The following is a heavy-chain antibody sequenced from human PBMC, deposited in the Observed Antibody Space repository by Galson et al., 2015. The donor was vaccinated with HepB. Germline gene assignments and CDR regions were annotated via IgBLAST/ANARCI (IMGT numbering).Heavy chain of an antibody. CDR1: GFTFSSYA. CDR3: ARDMGPSRTDYGMDV. Sequence: SLRLSCAASGFTFSSYAMHWVRQAPGKGLEWVAVISYDGRNIYYADSVKGRFTISRDNSKNTLYLQMNSLRAEDTAVYSCARDMGPSRTDYGMDVWGQGTTVTVSS. V-gene: IGHV3-30*04. D-gene: IGHD1-1*01. CDR2: ISYDGRNI. J-gene: IGHJ6*02.